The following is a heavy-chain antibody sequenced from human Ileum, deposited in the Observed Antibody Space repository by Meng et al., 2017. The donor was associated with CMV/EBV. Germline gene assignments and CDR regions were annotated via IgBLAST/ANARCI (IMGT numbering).Heavy chain of an antibody. J-gene: IGHJ5*02. D-gene: IGHD6-13*01. CDR3: ARPLSSSSGDWFDP. CDR2: INPNTGST. V-gene: IGHV1-2*02. Sequence: KASGYAFTDYYIHWVRQAPGQGLEWMGWINPNTGSTNYAQKFRYRVTMTRDTSVGTAYMELSGLKLDDTAVYYCARPLSSSSGDWFDPWGQGTLVTVSS. CDR1: GYAFTDYY.